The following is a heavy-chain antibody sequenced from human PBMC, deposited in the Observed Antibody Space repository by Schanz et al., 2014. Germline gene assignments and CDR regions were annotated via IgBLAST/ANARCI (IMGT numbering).Heavy chain of an antibody. CDR1: GFSIRNHD. CDR2: IATSSSTR. V-gene: IGHV3-48*01. J-gene: IGHJ1*01. CDR3: ASGVHVSSLQKGLQF. D-gene: IGHD3-10*01. Sequence: EVQLVESGGGLVQPGGSLRLSCAASGFSIRNHDMHWVRQAPGKGLEWVSYIATSSSTRHYADSVKGRVTISRDNAKNSVSLQMRRLRVEDTAVYYCASGVHVSSLQKGLQFWGRGTLVIVSS.